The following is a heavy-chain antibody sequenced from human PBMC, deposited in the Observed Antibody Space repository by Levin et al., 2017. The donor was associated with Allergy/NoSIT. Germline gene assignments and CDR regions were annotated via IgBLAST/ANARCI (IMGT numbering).Heavy chain of an antibody. D-gene: IGHD6-13*01. CDR2: INPDETVK. CDR3: ARNRGYVTYDY. Sequence: LSLTCAASGFRFSNYWMGWVRQAPGKGLEWVACINPDETVKYYVDSVKGRFTISRDNGGNPGYLQMNSLRAEDTAVYYCARNRGYVTYDYWGQGTLVTVSS. J-gene: IGHJ4*02. V-gene: IGHV3-7*01. CDR1: GFRFSNYW.